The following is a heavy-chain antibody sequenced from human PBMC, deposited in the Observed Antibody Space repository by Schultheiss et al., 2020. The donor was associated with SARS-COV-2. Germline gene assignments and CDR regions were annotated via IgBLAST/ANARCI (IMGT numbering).Heavy chain of an antibody. D-gene: IGHD3-22*01. CDR3: ARGPPNYFDSTRYFQH. V-gene: IGHV4-59*01. Sequence: SETLSLTCTVSGGSISGYYWNWIRQPPGKGLEWIGYVLNNGSADYNPSLESRVTISVDAPKNQFSLKLSSVTAADTAVYYCARGPPNYFDSTRYFQHWGRGTLVTGSS. CDR1: GGSISGYY. J-gene: IGHJ1*01. CDR2: VLNNGSA.